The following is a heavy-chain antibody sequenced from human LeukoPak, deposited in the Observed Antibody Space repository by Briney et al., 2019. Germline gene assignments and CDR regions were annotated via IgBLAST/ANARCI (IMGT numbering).Heavy chain of an antibody. V-gene: IGHV1-69*13. J-gene: IGHJ4*02. CDR1: GGTFSSYA. CDR3: ASGPGSSGYYSSFDY. Sequence: SVKVSCKASGGTFSSYAISWVRHAPGQGLEWMGGIIPIFGTANYAQKFQGRVTITADESTSTAYMELSSLRSEDTAVYYCASGPGSSGYYSSFDYWGQGTLVTVSS. D-gene: IGHD3-22*01. CDR2: IIPIFGTA.